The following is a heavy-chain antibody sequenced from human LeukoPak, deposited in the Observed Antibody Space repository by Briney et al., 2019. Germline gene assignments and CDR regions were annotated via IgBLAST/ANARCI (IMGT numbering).Heavy chain of an antibody. Sequence: PSETLSLTCTVSGGSITSSSHYWGWIRQPPGQGLQWIGLIYYDGSAYYNLSLKSRLTISIDTSKSQFSLKLSSVTAADTAVYYCARDLGFIRAGELLWHNWFDPWGQGTLVTVSS. CDR1: GGSITSSSHY. V-gene: IGHV4-39*02. CDR2: IYYDGSA. D-gene: IGHD3-10*01. CDR3: ARDLGFIRAGELLWHNWFDP. J-gene: IGHJ5*02.